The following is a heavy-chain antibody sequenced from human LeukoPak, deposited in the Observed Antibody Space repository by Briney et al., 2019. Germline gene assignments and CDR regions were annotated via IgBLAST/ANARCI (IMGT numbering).Heavy chain of an antibody. V-gene: IGHV4-39*01. J-gene: IGHJ5*02. CDR3: ARLSIVVVPAAISVFDP. D-gene: IGHD2-2*02. CDR1: GGSISSSSYY. CDR2: IYYSGST. Sequence: SETLSLTCTVSGGSISSSSYYWGWIRQPPGRGLEWIGSIYYSGSTYYNPSLKSRVTISVDTSKNQFSLKLSSVTAADTAVYYCARLSIVVVPAAISVFDPWGQGTLVTVSS.